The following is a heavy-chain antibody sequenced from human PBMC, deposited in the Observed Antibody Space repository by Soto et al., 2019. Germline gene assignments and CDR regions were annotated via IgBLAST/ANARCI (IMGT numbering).Heavy chain of an antibody. CDR2: IYNRGST. CDR1: GGSVGGGADY. V-gene: IGHV4-39*01. J-gene: IGHJ4*02. CDR3: ARKSDAMADKPPDY. Sequence: SETLSLTCTVSGGSVGGGADYWSWIRQPPGKGLEWIGSIYNRGSTDYNPSLKSRVTISVDTSKNQFSLKLTSVTAADTAIYYCARKSDAMADKPPDYWGQGTLVTVSS. D-gene: IGHD6-19*01.